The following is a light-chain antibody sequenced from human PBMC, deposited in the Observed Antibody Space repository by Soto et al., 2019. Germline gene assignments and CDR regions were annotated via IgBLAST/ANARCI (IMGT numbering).Light chain of an antibody. V-gene: IGKV3-15*01. Sequence: EIAITKSPTNLSLAPGERVTLSCRASESGSNNVAWYQQKAGQAPRLIIYAASTRATGIPARFSGSGSGTEFTLTISILQSEYFAVYYCQQYSIWRTFGQGTKVDIK. CDR3: QQYSIWRT. CDR1: ESGSNN. CDR2: AAS. J-gene: IGKJ1*01.